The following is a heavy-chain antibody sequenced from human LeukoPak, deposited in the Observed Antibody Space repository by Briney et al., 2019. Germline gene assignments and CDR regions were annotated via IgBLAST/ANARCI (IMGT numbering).Heavy chain of an antibody. D-gene: IGHD2-15*01. V-gene: IGHV4-4*02. CDR3: ASQGGLRNDF. CDR1: GGSITTRDC. CDR2: ICLDGRI. Sequence: SETLSLTCGVSGGSITTRDCWCWVRQPPGEGLEWIGEICLDGRIHYTASLKSRVSISMDRSKAQFSLDLISVTAADTAMYFCASQGGLRNDFWGQGILVTVSS. J-gene: IGHJ4*02.